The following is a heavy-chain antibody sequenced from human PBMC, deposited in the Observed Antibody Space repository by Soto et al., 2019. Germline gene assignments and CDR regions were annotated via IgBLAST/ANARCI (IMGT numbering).Heavy chain of an antibody. Sequence: QITLKESGPTLVRPRLTLTLTCTVSGFSLDTWGVGVGWIRQSPGKAPEWLALIYWDDDKRYSPSLKNRLTITKDTSKNQVVLTVTNMDPVDTVTYYCARALGSWGSYYFDHWGQGTLVTLSS. D-gene: IGHD3-16*01. V-gene: IGHV2-5*02. CDR2: IYWDDDK. CDR3: ARALGSWGSYYFDH. J-gene: IGHJ4*02. CDR1: GFSLDTWGVG.